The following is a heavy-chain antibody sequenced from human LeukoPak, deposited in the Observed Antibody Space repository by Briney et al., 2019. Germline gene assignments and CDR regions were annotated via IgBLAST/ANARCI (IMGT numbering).Heavy chain of an antibody. CDR3: ARGARRYGDYINPYGMDV. Sequence: ASVKVSCKASGYTFTSYDINWVRQATGQGLEWMGWMNPNSGNTGYAQKLQGRVTMTRNTSISTAYMELSSLRSEDTAVYYCARGARRYGDYINPYGMDVWGQGTTVTVSS. D-gene: IGHD4-17*01. CDR1: GYTFTSYD. J-gene: IGHJ6*02. CDR2: MNPNSGNT. V-gene: IGHV1-8*01.